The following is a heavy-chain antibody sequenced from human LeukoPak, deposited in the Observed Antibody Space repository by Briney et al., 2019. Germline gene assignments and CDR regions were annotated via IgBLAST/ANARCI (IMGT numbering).Heavy chain of an antibody. CDR3: ARESQSGYDYQYYFDY. CDR2: ISAYNGHT. Sequence: ASVKVSCKASGYTFNSYGISWVRQAPGQGLEWMGWISAYNGHTNYAQKFQGRVTMTTDTSTSTAYMDLRSRRSDDTAVYYCARESQSGYDYQYYFDYWGQGTLVTVSS. D-gene: IGHD5-12*01. J-gene: IGHJ4*02. V-gene: IGHV1-18*01. CDR1: GYTFNSYG.